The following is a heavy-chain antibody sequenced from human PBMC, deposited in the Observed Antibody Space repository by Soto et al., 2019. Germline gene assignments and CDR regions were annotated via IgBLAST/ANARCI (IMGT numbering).Heavy chain of an antibody. Sequence: SETLSLTCTVSGGSISSGNHYWSWIRQHPGKGLEEIGYIYNSGSIQYNPSLKSRITISVDTSKNQFSLKLTSVTAADTAVYYCARDPGYCSGNCYGGAFDYWGQGTLVTVSS. D-gene: IGHD2-21*02. CDR2: IYNSGSI. V-gene: IGHV4-31*03. CDR1: GGSISSGNHY. CDR3: ARDPGYCSGNCYGGAFDY. J-gene: IGHJ4*02.